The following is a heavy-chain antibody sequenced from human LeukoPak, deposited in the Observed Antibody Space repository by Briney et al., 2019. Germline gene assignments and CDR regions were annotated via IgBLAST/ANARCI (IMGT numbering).Heavy chain of an antibody. D-gene: IGHD6-19*01. J-gene: IGHJ4*02. CDR3: VTLAVAGY. CDR2: ISHDGVTT. V-gene: IGHV3-64D*09. CDR1: GFAFSVSA. Sequence: PGGSLRLSCSASGFAFSVSAMQWVRQPPGKGLEYVSAISHDGVTTYYADSVKGRFTISRDNSKNTLYLQMSSLRPADTAVYYCVTLAVAGYWGQGTVVTVSS.